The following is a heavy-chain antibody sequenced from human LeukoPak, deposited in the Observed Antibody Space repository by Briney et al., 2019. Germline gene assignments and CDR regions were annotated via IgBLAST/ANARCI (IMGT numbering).Heavy chain of an antibody. J-gene: IGHJ6*02. CDR1: GYTFTSYW. Sequence: GEALKTSCKGSGYTFTSYWIAWVRQMPGKGLEWMGIIYPGDSETRYSPSFQGQVTISADKFIRTAYLQWSSLKASDTAMYYCARIVATTQTSTYYYVMDVWGQGTTVTVSS. D-gene: IGHD5-12*01. CDR3: ARIVATTQTSTYYYVMDV. CDR2: IYPGDSET. V-gene: IGHV5-51*01.